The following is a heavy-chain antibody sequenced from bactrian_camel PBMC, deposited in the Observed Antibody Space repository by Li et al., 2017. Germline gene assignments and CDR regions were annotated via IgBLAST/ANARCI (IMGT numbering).Heavy chain of an antibody. CDR2: MSWSGGNT. J-gene: IGHJ4*01. Sequence: VQTGGSLRLSCTASGLPLGDYEMGWFRQAPGKGREGVACMSWSGGNTYYVDSVKRRFTISRDNAKNTLYLQMNSLKPDDTAVYYCVRGGATSAGLWFDYWGQGTQVTVS. CDR3: VRGGATSAGLWFDY. V-gene: IGHV3S60*01. CDR1: GLPLGDYE. D-gene: IGHD7*01.